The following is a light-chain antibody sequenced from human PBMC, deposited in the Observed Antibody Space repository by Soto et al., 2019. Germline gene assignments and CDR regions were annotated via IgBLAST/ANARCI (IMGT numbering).Light chain of an antibody. V-gene: IGKV3-20*01. CDR2: GAS. Sequence: ENVLTQSPSTLSLSPGERATLSCRASQSVSNYVAWYQQKPGQAPRLLISGASSRAADIPDRFSGSGSGTDFTLAINRLEPEDFAVYYCQQYDSSPRTFGQGTKVDNK. J-gene: IGKJ1*01. CDR1: QSVSNY. CDR3: QQYDSSPRT.